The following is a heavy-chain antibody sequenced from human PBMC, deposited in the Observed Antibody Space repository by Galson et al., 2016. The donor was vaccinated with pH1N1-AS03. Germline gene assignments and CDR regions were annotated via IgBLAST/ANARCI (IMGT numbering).Heavy chain of an antibody. CDR3: AKLSLGYCAY. V-gene: IGHV3-23*01. J-gene: IGHJ4*02. D-gene: IGHD2-15*01. CDR2: IAGGGVTT. CDR1: GYSITTGHY. Sequence: ETLSLTCSVSGYSITTGHYWGWIRQPPGKGLEWVSAIAGGGVTTYYADSVKGRFTISRDNSKNTLYLRINSLRAEDTAIYYCAKLSLGYCAYWGQGTLVTVSS.